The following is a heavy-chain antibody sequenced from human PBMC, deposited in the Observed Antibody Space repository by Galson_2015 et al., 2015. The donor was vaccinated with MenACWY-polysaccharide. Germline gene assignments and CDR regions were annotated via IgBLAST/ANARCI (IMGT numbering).Heavy chain of an antibody. CDR3: AHRLGGSGWNGGYFDY. V-gene: IGHV2-5*02. CDR1: GVSLTTSGGG. CDR2: IYWDDGK. J-gene: IGHJ4*02. Sequence: PSLGEPTPPPTLPSTFSGVSLTTSGGGVGWIRQPPGEALEWVAVIYWDDGKRCNPSLKSRLTITKDTSENQVVLTVINMDPVDTATYFCAHRLGGSGWNGGYFDYWGQGNLVTVSS. D-gene: IGHD6-19*01.